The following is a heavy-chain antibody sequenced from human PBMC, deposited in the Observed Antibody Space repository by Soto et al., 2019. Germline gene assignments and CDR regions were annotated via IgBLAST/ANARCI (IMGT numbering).Heavy chain of an antibody. J-gene: IGHJ4*02. Sequence: SETLSLTCAVYGGSFSGYYWSWIRQPPGKGLERIGEINHSGSTNYNPSLKSRVTISVDTSKNQFSLKLSSVTAADTAVYYCARDGFYCSSTSCYRRRSWYRFDYWGQGTLVTVSS. V-gene: IGHV4-34*01. CDR3: ARDGFYCSSTSCYRRRSWYRFDY. D-gene: IGHD2-2*01. CDR2: INHSGST. CDR1: GGSFSGYY.